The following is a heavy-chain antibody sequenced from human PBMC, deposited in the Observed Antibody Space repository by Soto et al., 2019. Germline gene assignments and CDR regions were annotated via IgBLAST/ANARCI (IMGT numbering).Heavy chain of an antibody. V-gene: IGHV3-73*01. Sequence: GGSLRLSCAASGFTFSGSAMHWVRQASGEGLEWVGRIRSKANSYATAYAASVKGRFTISRDDSKNTAYLQMNSLKTEDTAVYYCTRLVFGFDYWGQGTLVTVSS. CDR1: GFTFSGSA. D-gene: IGHD3-16*01. CDR3: TRLVFGFDY. J-gene: IGHJ4*02. CDR2: IRSKANSYAT.